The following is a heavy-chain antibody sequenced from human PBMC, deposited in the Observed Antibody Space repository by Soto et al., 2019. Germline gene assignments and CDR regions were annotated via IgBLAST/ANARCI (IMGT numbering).Heavy chain of an antibody. CDR2: ISSSSSYI. V-gene: IGHV3-21*01. CDR3: ASAYYYGSGSYSFPFDY. J-gene: IGHJ4*02. D-gene: IGHD3-10*01. Sequence: GGSQRLSYAASGFTFSGYSVTWVRQAPGKGLEWVSSISSSSSYIYYADSVKGRFTISRDNAKNSLYLQMNSLRAEDTAVYYCASAYYYGSGSYSFPFDYWGQGTLVTVSS. CDR1: GFTFSGYS.